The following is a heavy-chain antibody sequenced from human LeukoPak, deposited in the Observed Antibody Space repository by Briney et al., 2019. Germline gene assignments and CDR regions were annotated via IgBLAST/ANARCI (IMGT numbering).Heavy chain of an antibody. CDR3: ARWLIPSFSD. Sequence: ASVKVSCKASGYSFTRYNMHWVRQAPGQGREWVGIINPRGGSTTYAQNLQGSVTITTDTSKSTVNMQLGSLRSEDTAVYYCARWLIPSFSDWGQGTLVTVSS. J-gene: IGHJ4*02. CDR1: GYSFTRYN. CDR2: INPRGGST. V-gene: IGHV1-46*01. D-gene: IGHD2-21*01.